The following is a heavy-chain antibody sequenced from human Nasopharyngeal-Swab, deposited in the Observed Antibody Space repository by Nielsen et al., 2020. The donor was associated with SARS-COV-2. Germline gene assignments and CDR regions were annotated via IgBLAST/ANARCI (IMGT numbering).Heavy chain of an antibody. CDR1: GGSFSGYY. D-gene: IGHD6-13*01. CDR2: INHSGST. Sequence: SETLSLTCAVYGGSFSGYYWSWIRQPPGKGLEWIGEINHSGSTNYNPYLKSRVTISVDTSKNQFSLTLNSVTAADTAIYYCARHYLGGGLAAGTFYYMDVWGKGTTVTVSS. V-gene: IGHV4-34*01. CDR3: ARHYLGGGLAAGTFYYMDV. J-gene: IGHJ6*03.